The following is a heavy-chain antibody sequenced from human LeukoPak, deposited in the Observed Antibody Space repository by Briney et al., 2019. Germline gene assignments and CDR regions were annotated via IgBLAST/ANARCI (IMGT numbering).Heavy chain of an antibody. CDR3: ARRVRGVNDAFDI. CDR1: GGSFSDYY. D-gene: IGHD3-10*01. Sequence: PPETLSLTCAVYGGSFSDYYWSWIRQSPGRGLEWIGEINHSGRTNYNSSLKSRVTILIDTTNSHFSLRLNSVTAADTAVYYCARRVRGVNDAFDIWGQGTKVTVSS. CDR2: INHSGRT. J-gene: IGHJ3*02. V-gene: IGHV4-34*01.